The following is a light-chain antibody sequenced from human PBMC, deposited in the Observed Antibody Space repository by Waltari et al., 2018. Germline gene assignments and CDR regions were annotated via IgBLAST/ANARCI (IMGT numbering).Light chain of an antibody. CDR1: SHYVGGYNS. J-gene: IGLJ2*01. V-gene: IGLV2-14*01. Sequence: QSALTQPASVSGSPGQSVTIFCAGTSHYVGGYNSVSWYQEHPDQAPRVFIYDVSDRRTGVSDRFDACTSRNTAYLTSSGLQAEDEADYYCSSQSSDDGVLFGGGTKLTVL. CDR3: SSQSSDDGVL. CDR2: DVS.